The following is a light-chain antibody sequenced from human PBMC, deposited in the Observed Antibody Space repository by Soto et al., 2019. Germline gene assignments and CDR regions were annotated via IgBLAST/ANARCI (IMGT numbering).Light chain of an antibody. CDR2: GAS. CDR3: QQYKDRPPLT. J-gene: IGKJ4*01. CDR1: QSVSSN. Sequence: EIVMTQSPATLSVSPGERATLSCRASQSVSSNLAWYQQQPGQAPRLLIHGASSRATGIPARFSGSGTGTELTLSTSSLQYEDVAVYYCQQYKDRPPLTFGGGNRVEIK. V-gene: IGKV3-15*01.